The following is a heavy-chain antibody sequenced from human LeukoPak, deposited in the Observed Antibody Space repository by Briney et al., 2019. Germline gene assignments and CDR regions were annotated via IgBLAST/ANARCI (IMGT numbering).Heavy chain of an antibody. D-gene: IGHD5-24*01. J-gene: IGHJ4*02. V-gene: IGHV3-11*04. CDR2: ISSSGSTI. CDR1: GFTFSDYY. CDR3: ARTMATIMSYFDY. Sequence: GGSLRLSCAASGFTFSDYYMSWIRQAPGKGLEWVSYISSSGSTIYYADSVKGRFTISRDNAKNSLYLQMNSLRAEDTAVYYCARTMATIMSYFDYWGQGTLVTVSS.